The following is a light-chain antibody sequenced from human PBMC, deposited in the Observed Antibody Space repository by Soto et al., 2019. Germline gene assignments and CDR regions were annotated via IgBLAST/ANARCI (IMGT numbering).Light chain of an antibody. CDR3: EQYCSSPT. CDR2: GAS. CDR1: QSVSNNY. V-gene: IGKV3-20*01. Sequence: EIVLTQSPGTLSLSPGEIATLSCRASQSVSNNYLAWYQQKPGQAPRRLIYGASTRATGIPDRFSGSGSGTDFTLTIGRLVPEDFAVYYCEQYCSSPTFGEGTRVEIK. J-gene: IGKJ5*01.